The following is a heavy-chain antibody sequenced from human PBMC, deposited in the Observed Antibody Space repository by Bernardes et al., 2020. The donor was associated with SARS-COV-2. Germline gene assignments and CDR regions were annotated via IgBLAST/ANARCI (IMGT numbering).Heavy chain of an antibody. CDR3: ARSHIMITFGGVIVNGWFDP. Sequence: SETLSLTCTVSGGSISSSSYYWGWIRQPPGKGLEWIGSIYYSGSTYYNPSLKSRVTISVDTSKNQFSLKLSSVTAADTAVYYCARSHIMITFGGVIVNGWFDPWGQGTLVTVSS. D-gene: IGHD3-16*02. CDR2: IYYSGST. CDR1: GGSISSSSYY. V-gene: IGHV4-39*01. J-gene: IGHJ5*02.